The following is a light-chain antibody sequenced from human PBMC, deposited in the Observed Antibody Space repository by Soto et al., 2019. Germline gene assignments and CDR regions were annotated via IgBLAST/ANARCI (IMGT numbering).Light chain of an antibody. CDR2: LNSDGSH. CDR1: SGHSSYA. CDR3: QSWGTGVVL. Sequence: QLVLTQSPSASASLGASVRLTFTLSSGHSSYAIAWHQQQPEKGPRYLMKLNSDGSHSKGDGIPDRFSGSSSGAERYLTIASLQSEDEADYYCQSWGTGVVLFGGGTKLTVL. V-gene: IGLV4-69*01. J-gene: IGLJ2*01.